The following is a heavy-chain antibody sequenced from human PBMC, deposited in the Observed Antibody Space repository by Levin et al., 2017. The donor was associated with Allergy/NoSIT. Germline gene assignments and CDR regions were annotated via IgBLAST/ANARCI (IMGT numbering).Heavy chain of an antibody. CDR3: ARGGYSYDTPDYFDL. Sequence: PGESLKISCAASGFTFSDYTMNWVRQAPGKGLEWVSSINTNSAYIYYGDSLEGRFIISRDNAKNSLYLQMNSLRAEDTAVYYCARGGYSYDTPDYFDLWGQGTLVTVSS. CDR1: GFTFSDYT. CDR2: INTNSAYI. D-gene: IGHD5-18*01. V-gene: IGHV3-21*01. J-gene: IGHJ4*02.